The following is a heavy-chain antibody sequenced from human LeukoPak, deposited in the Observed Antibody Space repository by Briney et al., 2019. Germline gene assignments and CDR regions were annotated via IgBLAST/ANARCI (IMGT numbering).Heavy chain of an antibody. Sequence: PGGSLRLSCAASGFTFSSYAMHWVRQAPGKGLEWVAVISYDGSNKYYADSVKGRFTISRDNSKNTLYLQMNSLRAEDTAVYYCAKDPGDSAVAGTGYWGQGTLVTVSS. V-gene: IGHV3-30-3*01. CDR3: AKDPGDSAVAGTGY. CDR1: GFTFSSYA. CDR2: ISYDGSNK. D-gene: IGHD6-19*01. J-gene: IGHJ4*02.